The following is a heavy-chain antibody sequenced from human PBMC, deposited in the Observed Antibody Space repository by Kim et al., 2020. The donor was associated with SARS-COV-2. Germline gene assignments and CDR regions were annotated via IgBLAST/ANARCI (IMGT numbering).Heavy chain of an antibody. CDR2: ISYDGSNK. CDR1: GFTFSSYG. D-gene: IGHD2-15*01. J-gene: IGHJ4*02. CDR3: ARDEGDCSGGSCYSDYFDY. Sequence: GGSLRLSCAASGFTFSSYGMHWVRQAPGKGLEWVAVISYDGSNKYYADSVKGRFTISRDNSKNTLYLQMNSLRAEDTAVYYCARDEGDCSGGSCYSDYFDYWGQGTLVTVSS. V-gene: IGHV3-33*05.